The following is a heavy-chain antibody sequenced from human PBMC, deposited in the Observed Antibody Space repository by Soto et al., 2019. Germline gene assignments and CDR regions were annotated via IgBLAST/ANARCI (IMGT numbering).Heavy chain of an antibody. D-gene: IGHD5-12*01. Sequence: EVQLVESGGGLVQPGGSLRLSCAASGFTFSYFWMTWVRQAPGKGLEWVANIKQDGSEKYYVDSVKGRFTISRDNAKNSLYLQMNSLRAEDTAVYYCARRYNSSFDYWGQGTLVTVSS. V-gene: IGHV3-7*01. J-gene: IGHJ4*02. CDR2: IKQDGSEK. CDR3: ARRYNSSFDY. CDR1: GFTFSYFW.